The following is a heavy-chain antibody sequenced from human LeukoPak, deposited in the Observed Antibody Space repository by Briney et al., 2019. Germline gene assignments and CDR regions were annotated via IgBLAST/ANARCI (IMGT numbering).Heavy chain of an antibody. J-gene: IGHJ4*02. CDR1: GFTFSSYW. Sequence: GGSLRLSCAASGFTFSSYWMSWVRKAPGKGLEWVANIKQDGSEKYYVDSVKGRFTISRDNAKNSLYLHMNSLRAEDTAVYYCARVGRGYSFYFDYWGQGTLVTVSS. D-gene: IGHD5-18*01. CDR3: ARVGRGYSFYFDY. CDR2: IKQDGSEK. V-gene: IGHV3-7*01.